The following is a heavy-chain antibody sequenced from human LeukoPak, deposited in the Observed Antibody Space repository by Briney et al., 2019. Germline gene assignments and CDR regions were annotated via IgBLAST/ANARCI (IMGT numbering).Heavy chain of an antibody. CDR1: GMSFSSYE. J-gene: IGHJ4*02. D-gene: IGHD2-2*01. Sequence: GGSLRLSCAASGMSFSSYEMNWVRQAPGKGLEWVANIKLDGSETHYVDSVKGRFTIFRDNAMNSVYLQMNSLRAEDTAVYYCATISSPLDYWGQGTLVTVSS. CDR3: ATISSPLDY. V-gene: IGHV3-7*01. CDR2: IKLDGSET.